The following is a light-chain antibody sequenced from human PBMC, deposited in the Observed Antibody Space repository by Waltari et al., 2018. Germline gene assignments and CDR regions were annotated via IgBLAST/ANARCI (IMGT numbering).Light chain of an antibody. CDR2: NDS. CDR1: NIGSRS. Sequence: SYELTQPPSVSVAPGKTARITCGGVNIGSRSVHWYLQKPGQAPVLVIYNDSDRPSGIPERFSGSNSGNTATLTLSRVEAGDEADYYCQVWDSYTDHPRVFCGGTRLTVL. J-gene: IGLJ3*02. CDR3: QVWDSYTDHPRV. V-gene: IGLV3-21*04.